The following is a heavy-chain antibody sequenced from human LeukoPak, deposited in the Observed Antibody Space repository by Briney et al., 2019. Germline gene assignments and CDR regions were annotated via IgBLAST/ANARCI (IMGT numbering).Heavy chain of an antibody. J-gene: IGHJ4*02. D-gene: IGHD3-9*01. V-gene: IGHV5-51*01. Sequence: GESLKISCKGSGYSFTSYWIGWVRQMPGKGLEWMGIIYPGDSDTRYSPSFQGQVTISADKSISTAYLQWSSLKASDTAMYYCARPAYDILTGYQGYYFDYWGQGTLVTVSS. CDR3: ARPAYDILTGYQGYYFDY. CDR2: IYPGDSDT. CDR1: GYSFTSYW.